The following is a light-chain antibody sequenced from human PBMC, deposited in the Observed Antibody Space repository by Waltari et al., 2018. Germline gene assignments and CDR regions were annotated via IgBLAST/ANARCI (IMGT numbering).Light chain of an antibody. J-gene: IGLJ3*02. CDR1: SSNIGSIYD. V-gene: IGLV1-40*01. Sequence: QSVLTQPPSVSGAPGQRVTISCTGSSSNIGSIYDVHWYQQLPGTAPKLLIYGNNNRPSGVPDRFSGSKSGTSASLAITGLQAEDEADYYCQSYDSNLSGRVFGGGTKLTVL. CDR2: GNN. CDR3: QSYDSNLSGRV.